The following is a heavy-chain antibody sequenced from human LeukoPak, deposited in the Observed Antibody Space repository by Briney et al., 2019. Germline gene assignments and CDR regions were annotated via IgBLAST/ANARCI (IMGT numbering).Heavy chain of an antibody. V-gene: IGHV3-9*01. CDR3: ARDSYYYDSSGYYKYFQH. D-gene: IGHD3-22*01. CDR2: ITWNSGSI. Sequence: GGSLRLSCAASGFNFDDYAMHWVRQAPGKGLEWVSGITWNSGSIGYADSVKGRFTISRDNAKNSLYLQMNSLRAEDTAVYYCARDSYYYDSSGYYKYFQHWGQGTLVTVSS. J-gene: IGHJ1*01. CDR1: GFNFDDYA.